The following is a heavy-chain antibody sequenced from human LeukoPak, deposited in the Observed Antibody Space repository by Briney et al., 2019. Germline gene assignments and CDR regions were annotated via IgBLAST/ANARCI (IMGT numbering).Heavy chain of an antibody. V-gene: IGHV1-8*01. CDR3: AREGFIAAAGDDAFNI. Sequence: ASVKVSCKASGYTFTSYDINWVRQATGQGLEWMGWMNPNSGNTGYAQKFQGRVTMTRNTSISTAYMELSSLRSEDTAVYYCAREGFIAAAGDDAFNIWGQGTMSPSLQ. D-gene: IGHD6-13*01. J-gene: IGHJ3*02. CDR1: GYTFTSYD. CDR2: MNPNSGNT.